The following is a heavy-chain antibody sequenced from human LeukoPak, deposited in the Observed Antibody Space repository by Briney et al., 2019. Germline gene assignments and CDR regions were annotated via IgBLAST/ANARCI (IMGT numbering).Heavy chain of an antibody. V-gene: IGHV1-18*01. J-gene: IGHJ6*02. CDR3: AIQFTDQYYYYYYGMDV. CDR2: ISAYNGNT. Sequence: ASVKVSCKASGGTFSSYAISWVRQAPGQGLERMGWISAYNGNTNYAQKLQGRVTMTTDTSTSTAYMELRSLRSDDTAVYYCAIQFTDQYYYYYYGMDVWGQGTTVTVSS. CDR1: GGTFSSYA. D-gene: IGHD3-16*01.